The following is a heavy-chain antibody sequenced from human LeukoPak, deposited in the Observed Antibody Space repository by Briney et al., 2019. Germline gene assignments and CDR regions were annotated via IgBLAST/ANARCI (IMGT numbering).Heavy chain of an antibody. CDR2: INSDGTSI. Sequence: GGSLRLSCAASGFMLTSYWMHWVHQAPGKGLVWVSRINSDGTSILYADSVRGRFTISRDIAKNTLHLEMSSLRVEDTAVYYCARDGPGTTPFDYWGQGTLVTVSS. D-gene: IGHD1-1*01. CDR3: ARDGPGTTPFDY. CDR1: GFMLTSYW. V-gene: IGHV3-74*01. J-gene: IGHJ4*02.